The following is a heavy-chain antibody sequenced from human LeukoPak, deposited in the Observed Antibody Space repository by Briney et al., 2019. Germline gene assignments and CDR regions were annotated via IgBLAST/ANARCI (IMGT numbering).Heavy chain of an antibody. CDR3: ATTRSNWKSLC. Sequence: ASVKVSCKASGYTFTSYGISWVRQPPGQGLEGMGWISAYNGNTNYAQKLQGRVTMTTDTSTSTAYMELRSLRSDGTAVYYCATTRSNWKSLCWGQGTLVTVSS. CDR2: ISAYNGNT. J-gene: IGHJ4*02. CDR1: GYTFTSYG. D-gene: IGHD1-20*01. V-gene: IGHV1-18*01.